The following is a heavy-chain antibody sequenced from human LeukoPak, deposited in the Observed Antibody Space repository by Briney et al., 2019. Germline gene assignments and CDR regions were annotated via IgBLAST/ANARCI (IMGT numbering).Heavy chain of an antibody. J-gene: IGHJ4*02. CDR3: TRGLTLRPVSDY. Sequence: SETVSLMCTVSCGSINPYYWSWIRQPAGRGLEWIGFIYSSGTTNYNPSLKSRVTMSVDTSKNQFSLKLSSVTAADTAVYYCTRGLTLRPVSDYWGQGTLVTVSS. CDR2: IYSSGTT. V-gene: IGHV4-4*07. CDR1: CGSINPYY. D-gene: IGHD3-10*01.